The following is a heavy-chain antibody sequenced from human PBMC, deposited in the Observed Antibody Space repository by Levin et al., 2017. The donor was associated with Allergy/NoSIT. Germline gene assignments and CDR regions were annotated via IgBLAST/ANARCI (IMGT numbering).Heavy chain of an antibody. V-gene: IGHV3-74*01. J-gene: IGHJ4*02. Sequence: GESLKISCVASGFTFSSSWMHWVRQVPGKGLVWVSLISSDGSDTRYADSVKGRFTISSDNAKNTVYLQMNSLSAEAAAVYYCARRTGTAATSYYFDYWGQGTLVTVSS. CDR2: ISSDGSDT. D-gene: IGHD6-25*01. CDR3: ARRTGTAATSYYFDY. CDR1: GFTFSSSW.